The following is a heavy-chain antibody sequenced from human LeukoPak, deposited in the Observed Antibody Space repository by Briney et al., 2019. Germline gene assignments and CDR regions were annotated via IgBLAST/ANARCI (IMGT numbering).Heavy chain of an antibody. CDR2: ISSSSSYI. CDR1: GFTFSSYS. D-gene: IGHD3-10*01. J-gene: IGHJ5*02. V-gene: IGHV3-21*01. Sequence: PGGSLRLSCAASGFTFSSYSMNWVRQAPGKGLEWVSSISSSSSYIYYADSVKGRFTISRDNAKNSLYLQMNSLRAEDTAVYYCARDLITMVRGVRDHHRNWFDPWGQGTLVTVSS. CDR3: ARDLITMVRGVRDHHRNWFDP.